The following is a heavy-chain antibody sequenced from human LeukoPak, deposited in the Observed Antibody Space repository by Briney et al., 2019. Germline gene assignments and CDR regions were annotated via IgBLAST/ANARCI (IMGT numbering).Heavy chain of an antibody. CDR2: INHSGST. D-gene: IGHD3-22*01. J-gene: IGHJ6*03. CDR1: GGSFSGYY. Sequence: PSETLSLTCAVYGGSFSGYYWSWIRQPPGKGLEWIGEINHSGSTNYNPSLKSRVTISVDTSKNQFSLKLSSVTAADTAVYYCARRRYDSSGYYSAWYYYMDVWGKGTTVTVSS. CDR3: ARRRYDSSGYYSAWYYYMDV. V-gene: IGHV4-34*01.